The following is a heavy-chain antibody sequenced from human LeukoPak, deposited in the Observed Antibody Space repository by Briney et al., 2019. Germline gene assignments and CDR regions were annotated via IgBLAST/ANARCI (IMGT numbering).Heavy chain of an antibody. D-gene: IGHD6-19*01. CDR3: ARRHSSGWFYY. CDR2: IYRSGST. V-gene: IGHV4-38-2*02. Sequence: SETLSLTCTVSGYSISNGYYWDWSRQPPGGGLGWIGNIYRSGSTSYNPSLKSRFTISVDTSKNQFSLKVNSVTAADTAVYYCARRHSSGWFYYWGQGTLVTVSS. CDR1: GYSISNGYY. J-gene: IGHJ4*02.